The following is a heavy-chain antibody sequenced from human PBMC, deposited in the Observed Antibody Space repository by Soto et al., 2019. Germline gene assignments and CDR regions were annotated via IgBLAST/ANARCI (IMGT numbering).Heavy chain of an antibody. V-gene: IGHV4-30-4*08. CDR1: GGSISSSNW. CDR2: IYYSGST. CDR3: ARSTYYYDSSGYYEVRNLDY. Sequence: SETLSLTCAVSGGSISSSNWWSWIRQHPGKGLEWIGYIYYSGSTYYNPSLKSRVTISVDTSKNQFSLKLSSVTAADPAVYYCARSTYYYDSSGYYEVRNLDYWGQGTLVTVSS. J-gene: IGHJ4*02. D-gene: IGHD3-22*01.